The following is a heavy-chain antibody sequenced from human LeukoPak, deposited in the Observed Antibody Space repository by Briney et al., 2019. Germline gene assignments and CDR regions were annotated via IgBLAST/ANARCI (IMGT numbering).Heavy chain of an antibody. V-gene: IGHV4-38-2*01. CDR3: VAGYYGRGDY. CDR2: IYHSGST. J-gene: IGHJ4*02. Sequence: SETLSLTCAVSGYSISSGYYWGWIRQPPGRGLEWIGSIYHSGSTYYNPSLKSRVTISVDTSKNQFSLKLSSVSAADTAVYYAVAGYYGRGDYWGQGTLVTVSS. CDR1: GYSISSGYY. D-gene: IGHD3-9*01.